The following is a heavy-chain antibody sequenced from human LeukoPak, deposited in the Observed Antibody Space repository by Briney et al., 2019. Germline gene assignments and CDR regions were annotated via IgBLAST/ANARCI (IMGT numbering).Heavy chain of an antibody. J-gene: IGHJ4*02. D-gene: IGHD6-13*01. CDR2: IYYSGST. V-gene: IGHV4-59*01. CDR1: GGSISSYY. CDR3: ARDAQLSIAAAGYFDY. Sequence: SETLSLTCTVSGGSISSYYWSWIRQPPGKGLEWMGYIYYSGSTNYNPSLKSRVTISVDTSKNQFSLKLSSVTAADTAVYYCARDAQLSIAAAGYFDYWGQGTLVTVSS.